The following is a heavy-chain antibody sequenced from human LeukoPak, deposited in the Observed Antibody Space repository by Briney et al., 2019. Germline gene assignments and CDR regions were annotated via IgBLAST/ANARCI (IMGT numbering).Heavy chain of an antibody. CDR1: GFTFSSYA. D-gene: IGHD2-21*02. V-gene: IGHV3-23*01. Sequence: PGGPLRLSCAASGFTFSSYAMSWVRQTPGKGLEWVSGISGTGGSTYYADSVKGRFTISRDNSKNTLSLQMNSLRAEDTAVYYCAKDPGTYCGGDCYVDYWGQGTLVTVSS. J-gene: IGHJ4*02. CDR3: AKDPGTYCGGDCYVDY. CDR2: ISGTGGST.